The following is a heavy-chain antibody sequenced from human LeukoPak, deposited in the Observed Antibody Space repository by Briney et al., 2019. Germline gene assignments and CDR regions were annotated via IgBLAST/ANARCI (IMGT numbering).Heavy chain of an antibody. CDR3: ASTGYYDFWSGYSSPFDY. CDR1: GFTFSSYG. V-gene: IGHV3-30*02. Sequence: GGSLRLSCAASGFTFSSYGMHWVRQAPGKGLEWVAFIRYDGSNKYYADSVKGRFTISRDNSKNTLYLQMNSLRAEDTAVYYCASTGYYDFWSGYSSPFDYWGQGTLVTVSS. D-gene: IGHD3-3*01. CDR2: IRYDGSNK. J-gene: IGHJ4*02.